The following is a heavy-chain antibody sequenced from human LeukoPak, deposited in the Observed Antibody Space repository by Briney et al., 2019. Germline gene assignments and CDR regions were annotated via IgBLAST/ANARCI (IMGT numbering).Heavy chain of an antibody. CDR3: ARDDQSYDSSGYYYPHSDYFDY. J-gene: IGHJ4*02. D-gene: IGHD3-22*01. CDR2: IDSDGSDT. Sequence: PGGSLRLSCAASGFTFSSSWMYWVRQAPGKGLVWVSRIDSDGSDTTYADSVKGRFTISRDNAKNTLYLQMNSLRAEDTAVYYCARDDQSYDSSGYYYPHSDYFDYWGQGTLVTVSS. V-gene: IGHV3-74*01. CDR1: GFTFSSSW.